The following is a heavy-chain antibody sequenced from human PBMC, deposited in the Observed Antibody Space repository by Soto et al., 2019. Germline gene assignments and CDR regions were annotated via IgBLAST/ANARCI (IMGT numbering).Heavy chain of an antibody. V-gene: IGHV3-13*01. CDR1: GFTFSSYD. Sequence: GGSLRLSCAASGFTFSSYDMHWVRQATGKGLEWVSAIGTAGDTYYPGSVKGRFTISRENAKNSLYLQLNSLRAGDTAVYYCARARLSTVTNEGYFDYWGQGTLVTVSS. J-gene: IGHJ4*02. CDR2: IGTAGDT. D-gene: IGHD4-17*01. CDR3: ARARLSTVTNEGYFDY.